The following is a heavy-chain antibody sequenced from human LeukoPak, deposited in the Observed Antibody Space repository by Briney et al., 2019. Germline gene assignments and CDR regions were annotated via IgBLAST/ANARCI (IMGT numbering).Heavy chain of an antibody. CDR1: GGSISTYY. CDR3: ARGSVGASTDYYYYYMDV. Sequence: SETLSLTCTVSGGSISTYYWSWIRQPPGKGLEWIGYIYYSGSTNYNPSLKSRVTISVDTSKNQFSLRLSSVTAAGTAVYYCARGSVGASTDYYYYYMDVWGKGTTVTVSS. D-gene: IGHD1-26*01. J-gene: IGHJ6*03. V-gene: IGHV4-59*01. CDR2: IYYSGST.